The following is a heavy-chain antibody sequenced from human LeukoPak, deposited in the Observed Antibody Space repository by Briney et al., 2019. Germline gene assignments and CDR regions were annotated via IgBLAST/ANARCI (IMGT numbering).Heavy chain of an antibody. Sequence: GGSLKLSCAASGSTFSSYWMHWVRQAPGKGLEWVSAISGSGGSTYYADSVKGRFTISRDNSKNTLYLQMNSLRADDTAVYYCAKGGAARPKILWGQGTLVTVSS. CDR1: GSTFSSYW. D-gene: IGHD6-6*01. CDR3: AKGGAARPKIL. CDR2: ISGSGGST. J-gene: IGHJ4*02. V-gene: IGHV3-23*01.